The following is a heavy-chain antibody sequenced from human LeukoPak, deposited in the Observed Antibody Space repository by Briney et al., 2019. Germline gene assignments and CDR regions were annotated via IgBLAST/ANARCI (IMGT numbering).Heavy chain of an antibody. CDR1: GFTFSSYG. V-gene: IGHV3-23*01. CDR2: ISGSGGST. CDR3: TSTVGNHWFDP. Sequence: GGSLRLSCAASGFTFSSYGMSWVRQAPGKGLEWVSAISGSGGSTYYADSVKGRFTISRDDSKNTAYLQMNSLKTEDTAVYYCTSTVGNHWFDPWGQGTLVTVSS. J-gene: IGHJ5*02. D-gene: IGHD4-23*01.